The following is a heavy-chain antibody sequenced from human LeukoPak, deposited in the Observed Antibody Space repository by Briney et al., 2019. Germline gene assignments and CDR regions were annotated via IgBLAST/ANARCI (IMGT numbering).Heavy chain of an antibody. CDR2: IYTSGST. D-gene: IGHD2-2*01. Sequence: SETLSLTCTVSGGSISSYYWSWIRQPAGKGLEWIGRIYTSGSTNYNPSLKSRVTMSVDTSKNQFSLKLSSVTAADTAVYYCARHCSSTSCSYYYYYYGMDVWGQGTTVTVSS. CDR1: GGSISSYY. CDR3: ARHCSSTSCSYYYYYYGMDV. J-gene: IGHJ6*02. V-gene: IGHV4-4*07.